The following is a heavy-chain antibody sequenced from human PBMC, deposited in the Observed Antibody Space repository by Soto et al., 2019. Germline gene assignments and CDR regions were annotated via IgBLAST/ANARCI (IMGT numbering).Heavy chain of an antibody. V-gene: IGHV4-59*01. CDR3: ARGGYCGGDCYTLAFDI. CDR2: IYYSGST. CDR1: GGSISSYY. Sequence: SETLSLTCTVSGGSISSYYWSWTRQPPGKGLEWIGYIYYSGSTNYNPSLKSRVTISVDTSKNQFSLKLSSVTAADTAVYYCARGGYCGGDCYTLAFDIWGQGTMVTVSS. J-gene: IGHJ3*02. D-gene: IGHD2-21*02.